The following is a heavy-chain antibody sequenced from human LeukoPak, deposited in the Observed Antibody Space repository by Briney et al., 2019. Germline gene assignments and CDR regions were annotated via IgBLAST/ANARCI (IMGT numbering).Heavy chain of an antibody. Sequence: SQTLSLTRTVFGGSISSGDYYWSWIRQPPGKGLGWIGYIYYSGSTYYNPSLKSRVTISVDTSKNQFSLKLSSVTAADTAVYYCARDHNWNDPYYYYYMDVWGKGTTVTVSS. D-gene: IGHD1-20*01. CDR2: IYYSGST. J-gene: IGHJ6*03. V-gene: IGHV4-30-4*08. CDR3: ARDHNWNDPYYYYYMDV. CDR1: GGSISSGDYY.